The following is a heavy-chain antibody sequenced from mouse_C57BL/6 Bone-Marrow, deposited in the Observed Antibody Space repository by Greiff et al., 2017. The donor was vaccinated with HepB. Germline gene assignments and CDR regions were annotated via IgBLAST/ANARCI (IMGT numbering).Heavy chain of an antibody. CDR3: ARWADFDV. CDR1: GYTFTSYW. Sequence: QVQLQQPGAELVMPGASVKLSCKASGYTFTSYWMHWVKQRPGQGLEWIGEIDPSDSDTNYNQKFKGKATLTVDKSSSTAYMKLSSLTSEDSAVYYCARWADFDVWGTGTTVTVSS. V-gene: IGHV1-69*01. CDR2: IDPSDSDT. J-gene: IGHJ1*03.